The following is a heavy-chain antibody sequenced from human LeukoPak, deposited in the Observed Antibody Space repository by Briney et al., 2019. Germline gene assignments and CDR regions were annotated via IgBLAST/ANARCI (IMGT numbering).Heavy chain of an antibody. J-gene: IGHJ4*02. CDR3: AGDRGYLQFDY. CDR2: IKEDGSKK. V-gene: IGHV3-7*03. D-gene: IGHD3-10*01. Sequence: GGSLRLSCSASGFTFSRRWMSWVRQAPGKGLEWLANIKEDGSKKYYEDSVKGRFTISKDNAENSLYLQLNSLRAEDTAMYYCAGDRGYLQFDYWGQGTLVTVSS. CDR1: GFTFSRRW.